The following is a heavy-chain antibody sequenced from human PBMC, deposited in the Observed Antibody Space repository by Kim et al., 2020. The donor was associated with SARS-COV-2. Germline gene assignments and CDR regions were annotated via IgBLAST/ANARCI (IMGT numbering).Heavy chain of an antibody. CDR2: IKQDGSEK. J-gene: IGHJ4*02. CDR1: GFTFSSYW. V-gene: IGHV3-7*03. Sequence: GGSLRLSCAASGFTFSSYWMSWVRQAPGKGLEWVANIKQDGSEKYYVDSVKGRFTISRDNAKNSLYLQMNSLRAEDTAVYYCARVIGTYYYDSSGYGGYFDYWGQGTLVTVSS. CDR3: ARVIGTYYYDSSGYGGYFDY. D-gene: IGHD3-22*01.